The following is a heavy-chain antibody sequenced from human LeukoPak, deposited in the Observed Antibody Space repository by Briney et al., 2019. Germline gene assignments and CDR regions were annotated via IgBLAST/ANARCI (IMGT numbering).Heavy chain of an antibody. CDR2: INPNSGGT. J-gene: IGHJ4*02. Sequence: ASVKVSCKASGYTFTGYYMHWVRQAPGQGLEWMGWINPNSGGTNYAQKFQGRVTMTRDTSISTAYMELSRLRSDDTAVYYCARDLDMLYPQDYWGQGTLVTVSS. V-gene: IGHV1-2*02. CDR3: ARDLDMLYPQDY. CDR1: GYTFTGYY. D-gene: IGHD3-9*01.